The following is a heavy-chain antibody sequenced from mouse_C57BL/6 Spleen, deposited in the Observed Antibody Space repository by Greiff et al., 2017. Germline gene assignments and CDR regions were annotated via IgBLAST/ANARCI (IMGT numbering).Heavy chain of an antibody. V-gene: IGHV1-76*01. CDR2: IYPGSGNT. Sequence: VQLQQSGAELVRPGASVKLSCKASGYTFTDYYINWVKQRPGQGLEWIARIYPGSGNTYYNEKFKGKATLTAEKSSSTAYMQLSSLTSEDSAVYFCARRDSNYVFAYWGQGTLVTVSA. J-gene: IGHJ3*01. CDR3: ARRDSNYVFAY. D-gene: IGHD2-5*01. CDR1: GYTFTDYY.